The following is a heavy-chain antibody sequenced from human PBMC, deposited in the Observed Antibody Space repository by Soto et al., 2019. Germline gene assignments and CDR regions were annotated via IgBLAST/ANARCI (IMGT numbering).Heavy chain of an antibody. J-gene: IGHJ4*02. CDR1: GFTFSVYS. V-gene: IGHV3-48*02. Sequence: GGSLRLSCAASGFTFSVYSMNWIRQAPGKGLQWVSYMTSDMRTIHYADSVKGRFTISRDNAKNLVYLKMTSLRDEDTAVYYCARSVEGHFDYWGQGALVTVSS. D-gene: IGHD6-19*01. CDR3: ARSVEGHFDY. CDR2: MTSDMRTI.